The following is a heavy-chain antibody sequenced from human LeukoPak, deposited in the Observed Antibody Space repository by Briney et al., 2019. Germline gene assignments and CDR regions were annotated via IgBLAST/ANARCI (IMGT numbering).Heavy chain of an antibody. Sequence: GSVRVSCKASGYTFTSYDINWVRQAPGQGLEWMGWMNPNSGNTDYAQKFQGRVTMTRNTSISTAYMELSSLRSEDTAVYYCARALVVAATLNWFDPWGQATLVTVSS. CDR1: GYTFTSYD. J-gene: IGHJ5*02. CDR2: MNPNSGNT. V-gene: IGHV1-8*01. D-gene: IGHD2-15*01. CDR3: ARALVVAATLNWFDP.